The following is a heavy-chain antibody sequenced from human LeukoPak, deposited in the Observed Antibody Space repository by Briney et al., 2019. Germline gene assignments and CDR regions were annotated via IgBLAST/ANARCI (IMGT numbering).Heavy chain of an antibody. Sequence: ASVKVSCKASGYTFTGYHMHWVRQAPGQGLEWMGRINPNSGDTNYAQNFQGRVTKTRDTSTSTVYMELSSLRSEDTAVYYCASVHNYYGSGSYSYWGQGTLVTVSS. CDR1: GYTFTGYH. CDR2: INPNSGDT. D-gene: IGHD3-10*01. J-gene: IGHJ4*02. V-gene: IGHV1-2*06. CDR3: ASVHNYYGSGSYSY.